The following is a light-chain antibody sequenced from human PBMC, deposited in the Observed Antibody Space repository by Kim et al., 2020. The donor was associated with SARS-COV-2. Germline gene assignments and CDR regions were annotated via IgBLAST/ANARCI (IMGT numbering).Light chain of an antibody. CDR2: GKN. Sequence: SSELTQDPAVSVALGQTVRITCQGDSLRSYYATWYQQKPGQAPIVVIYGKNNRPSGIPDRFSGSSSGDTASLTITGTQAGDEADYYCNSRGSNDNVLFGGGTQLTDL. J-gene: IGLJ2*01. V-gene: IGLV3-19*01. CDR1: SLRSYY. CDR3: NSRGSNDNVL.